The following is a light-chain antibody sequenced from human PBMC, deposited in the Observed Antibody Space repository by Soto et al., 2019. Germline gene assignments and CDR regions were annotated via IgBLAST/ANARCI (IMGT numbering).Light chain of an antibody. CDR2: GAS. CDR3: HQYGSSPYT. J-gene: IGKJ2*01. Sequence: EIVLTQSPGTLSLSPGEGATLSCRASQSVSNNYLGWYQQKPGQAPRLLIYGASNSATGIPDRFSGSGSGTDFTLTINRLEPEDFTMFYCHQYGSSPYTFGQGTKLEIK. CDR1: QSVSNNY. V-gene: IGKV3-20*01.